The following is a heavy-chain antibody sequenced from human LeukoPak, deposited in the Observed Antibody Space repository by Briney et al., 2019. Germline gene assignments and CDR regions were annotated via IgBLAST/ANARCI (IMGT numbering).Heavy chain of an antibody. Sequence: PGGSLRLSCASSGITFSSYAMSWVRQAPGKGLEWVSAISGTGGNTNYADSVKGRFTISRDNSKDTLYLQMNNLRAEDTAVYYCAEVWINSDGWYKGANYWGQGTLVTVS. J-gene: IGHJ4*02. D-gene: IGHD6-19*01. CDR2: ISGTGGNT. CDR3: AEVWINSDGWYKGANY. V-gene: IGHV3-23*01. CDR1: GITFSSYA.